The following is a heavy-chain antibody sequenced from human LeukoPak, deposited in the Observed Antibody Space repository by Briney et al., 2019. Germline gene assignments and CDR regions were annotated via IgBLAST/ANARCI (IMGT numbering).Heavy chain of an antibody. CDR1: GYTFTGYY. CDR3: ARCTLDNWYFDL. CDR2: INPIGGTT. J-gene: IGHJ2*01. Sequence: GASVKVSCKTSGYTFTGYYIHWMRQAPGQGPEWMGIINPIGGTTDYAQKFQGRVTMTRDTSTSTVYMELSSLSPEDTAVYYCARCTLDNWYFDLWGRGTLVTVSS. D-gene: IGHD2-2*03. V-gene: IGHV1-46*01.